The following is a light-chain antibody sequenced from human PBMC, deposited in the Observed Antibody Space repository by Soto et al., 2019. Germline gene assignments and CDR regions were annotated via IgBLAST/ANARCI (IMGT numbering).Light chain of an antibody. J-gene: IGKJ4*01. CDR2: ATS. Sequence: EVVLPQSPGTLSLSPGETATLSCRASQTVNSDYLSWFQHRPVQAPRLLIFATSRRATDIPDRFSGGGSGTDFTLTISRLEPEDFAVYYCQQFSSYPLTFGGGTKVDIK. CDR3: QQFSSYPLT. V-gene: IGKV3-20*01. CDR1: QTVNSDY.